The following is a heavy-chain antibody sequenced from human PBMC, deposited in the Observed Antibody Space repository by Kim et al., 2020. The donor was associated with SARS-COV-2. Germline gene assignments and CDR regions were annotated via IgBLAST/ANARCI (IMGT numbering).Heavy chain of an antibody. D-gene: IGHD3-16*01. Sequence: GGSLRLSCAASGFNFRNYFMNWVRQAPGKGPVWISRITDTGRTQSYADSVKGRFTTSRDNTKNTLVLEMTSLRAEATAIYYCARDGGFTNHDWYFDLWGRGTLATV. V-gene: IGHV3-74*01. CDR1: GFNFRNYF. CDR3: ARDGGFTNHDWYFDL. J-gene: IGHJ2*01. CDR2: ITDTGRTQ.